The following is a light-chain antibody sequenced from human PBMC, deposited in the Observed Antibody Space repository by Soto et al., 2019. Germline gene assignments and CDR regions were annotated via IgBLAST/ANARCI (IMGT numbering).Light chain of an antibody. CDR3: MQALQTIS. J-gene: IGKJ5*01. CDR1: QSLLHSDGYNY. CDR2: LGS. Sequence: DTVMTQSPLSLPVTPGEPASISCRSSQSLLHSDGYNYLDWYLQKPGQSPQVLVYLGSNRASGVPDRFSCSGSGTDFTLKISRVEAEDAGVYYCMQALQTISFGQGTRL. V-gene: IGKV2-28*01.